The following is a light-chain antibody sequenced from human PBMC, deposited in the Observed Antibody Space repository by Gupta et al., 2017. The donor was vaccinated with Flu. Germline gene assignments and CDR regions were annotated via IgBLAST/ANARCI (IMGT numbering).Light chain of an antibody. CDR1: ASNIGIHT. CDR3: AAWDNSLNGSVV. Sequence: QSVLTQPPSTSATPGQRVTIPCFGSASNIGIHTVNWYKQVPGTAPELLIYTNNQRPSGVPDRFSGSKSGTSASLAISEAQSEDEADYYCAAWDNSLNGSVVFGGGTKVTVL. V-gene: IGLV1-44*01. CDR2: TNN. J-gene: IGLJ2*01.